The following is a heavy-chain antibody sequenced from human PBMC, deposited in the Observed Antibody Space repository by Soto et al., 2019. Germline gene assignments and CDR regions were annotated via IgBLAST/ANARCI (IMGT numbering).Heavy chain of an antibody. CDR1: GFTFSDYY. D-gene: IGHD2-2*01. CDR2: ISSSGSTI. Sequence: GGSLRLSCAASGFTFSDYYMSWIRQAPGKGLEWVSYISSSGSTIYYADSVKGRFTISRDNAKNSLYLQMNSLRAEDTAVYYCARDPPGYCSSTSCYENWFDPWGQGTLVTVSS. V-gene: IGHV3-11*01. J-gene: IGHJ5*02. CDR3: ARDPPGYCSSTSCYENWFDP.